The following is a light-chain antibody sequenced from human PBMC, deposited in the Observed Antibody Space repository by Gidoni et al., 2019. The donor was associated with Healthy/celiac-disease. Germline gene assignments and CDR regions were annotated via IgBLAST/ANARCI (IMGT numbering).Light chain of an antibody. CDR2: EVS. Sequence: QSALTQPASVSGSPGQSITISCTGTSSDVGGYNYVSCYQQPPGKAPKLMIYEVSNRPSGVSNRFSGSKSGNTASLTISGLQAEDEADYYCSSYTSSSTGVFGGGTKLTVI. J-gene: IGLJ2*01. CDR3: SSYTSSSTGV. V-gene: IGLV2-14*01. CDR1: SSDVGGYNY.